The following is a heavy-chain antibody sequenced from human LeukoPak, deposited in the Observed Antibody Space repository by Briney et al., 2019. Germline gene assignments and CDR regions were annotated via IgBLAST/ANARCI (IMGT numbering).Heavy chain of an antibody. CDR3: ARGAYYYDSSGYY. V-gene: IGHV3-30-3*01. CDR1: GFTFSSYA. J-gene: IGHJ4*02. D-gene: IGHD3-22*01. Sequence: PGRSLRLSCAASGFTFSSYAMHWVRQAPGKGLEWVAVISYDGSNKYYADSVKGRFTISRDNSKNTLYLQMNSLRAEDTAVYYCARGAYYYDSSGYYLGQGTLVTVSS. CDR2: ISYDGSNK.